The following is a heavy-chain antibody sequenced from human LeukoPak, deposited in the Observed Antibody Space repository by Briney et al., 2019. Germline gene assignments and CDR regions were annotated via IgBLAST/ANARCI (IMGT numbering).Heavy chain of an antibody. V-gene: IGHV3-11*04. Sequence: PGGSLRLSCAASGFIFSDYYMSWIRQAPGKGLEWVSYISSSGSSIYYADSVKGRFTISRDNAKDSLYLQMNSLRAEDTAVYYCAKDERYCSGGSCYSSSFDYWGQGTLVTVSS. D-gene: IGHD2-15*01. CDR1: GFIFSDYY. CDR3: AKDERYCSGGSCYSSSFDY. J-gene: IGHJ4*02. CDR2: ISSSGSSI.